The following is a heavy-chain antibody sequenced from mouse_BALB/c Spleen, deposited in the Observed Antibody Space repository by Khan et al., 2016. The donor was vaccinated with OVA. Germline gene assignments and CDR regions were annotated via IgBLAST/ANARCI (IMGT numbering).Heavy chain of an antibody. CDR2: IYPGDDDT. V-gene: IGHV1-80*01. D-gene: IGHD2-14*01. J-gene: IGHJ3*01. Sequence: QVRLQQSGAELVRPGSSVKISCKASGYAFSNYWMNWVKHRPGQGLEWIGQIYPGDDDTSFNGKFRGKATLTADKSSSTAYMQLSSLTSEDSAVYFCARSGYDYFAYWGQGTLVTVSA. CDR1: GYAFSNYW. CDR3: ARSGYDYFAY.